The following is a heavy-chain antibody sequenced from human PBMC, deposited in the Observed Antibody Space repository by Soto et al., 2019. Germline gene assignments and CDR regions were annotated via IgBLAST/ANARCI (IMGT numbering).Heavy chain of an antibody. CDR2: IIPIFGTA. CDR3: ARGRYCSSTSCYLYYYYYGMDV. J-gene: IGHJ6*02. D-gene: IGHD2-2*01. Sequence: QVQLVQSGAEVKKPGSSVKVSYKASGGTFSSYAISWVRQAPGQGLEWMGGIIPIFGTANYAQKFQGRVTITADESTSTAYMELSSLRSEDTAVYYCARGRYCSSTSCYLYYYYYGMDVWGQGTTVTVSS. CDR1: GGTFSSYA. V-gene: IGHV1-69*01.